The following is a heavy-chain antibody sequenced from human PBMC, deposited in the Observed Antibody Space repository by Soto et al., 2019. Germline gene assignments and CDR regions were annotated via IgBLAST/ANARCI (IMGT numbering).Heavy chain of an antibody. Sequence: SVEVSWAASGGTFSIFAISWVRQEPGQGLEWMGGIIPIFGTANYAQKFQGRVTITADESTSTAYMELSSLRSEDTAVYYCAREGAVHYDFWSGYYRNLGTIVYYYGMDVWGQGTTVTVSS. CDR2: IIPIFGTA. V-gene: IGHV1-69*13. CDR1: GGTFSIFA. CDR3: AREGAVHYDFWSGYYRNLGTIVYYYGMDV. J-gene: IGHJ6*02. D-gene: IGHD3-3*01.